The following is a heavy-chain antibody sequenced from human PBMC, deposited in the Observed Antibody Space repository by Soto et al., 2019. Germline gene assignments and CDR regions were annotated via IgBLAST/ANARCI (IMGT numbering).Heavy chain of an antibody. CDR3: ARSAPMDV. J-gene: IGHJ6*03. CDR2: ITSEGSGT. CDR1: GFTFSNYW. V-gene: IGHV3-74*01. Sequence: PRGSLRLSCAASGFTFSNYWMYWVRQAPGKGLVWVSRITSEGSGTAYADSVKGRFTISRDNTKSTLYLQMNILRVEDAAVYYCARSAPMDVWGKGTTVTVSS.